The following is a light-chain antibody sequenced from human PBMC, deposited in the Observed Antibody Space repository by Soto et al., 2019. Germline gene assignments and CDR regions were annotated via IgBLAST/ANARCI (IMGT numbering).Light chain of an antibody. CDR1: QDISNY. V-gene: IGKV1-33*01. Sequence: DIQMTQSPSSLFASVGCRVTITCQASQDISNYLNWYQQKPRKAHKLLIYDASNLETGVPSRFSGSGSGTDFTFTISSLQPEDIATYYCQQYDNLSLTFGGGTEVDIK. CDR3: QQYDNLSLT. CDR2: DAS. J-gene: IGKJ4*01.